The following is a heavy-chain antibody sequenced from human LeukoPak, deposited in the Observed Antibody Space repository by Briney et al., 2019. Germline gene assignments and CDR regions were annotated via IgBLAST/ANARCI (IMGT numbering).Heavy chain of an antibody. D-gene: IGHD4-17*01. CDR2: IYYTGST. CDR3: ARRRHDYGDYYFDY. J-gene: IGHJ4*02. Sequence: SETLSLTCTVSGGSISGYYWSWIRQPPGKGLEWIGYIYYTGSTNYNPSLKSRVTISVDMSKNQFSLKLSSVTAADTAVYYCARRRHDYGDYYFDYWGQGTLVTVSS. CDR1: GGSISGYY. V-gene: IGHV4-59*01.